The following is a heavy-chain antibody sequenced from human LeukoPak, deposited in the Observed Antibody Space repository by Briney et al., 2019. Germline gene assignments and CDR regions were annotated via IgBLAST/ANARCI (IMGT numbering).Heavy chain of an antibody. Sequence: ASETLSHTCTVSGGAISSSSYYWGWIRQPPGKGLEWIGSIHYSGSTYYNPSLQSRVTISVDTSKNQFSLKLSSVTAADTAVYYCARHLAVPITIFGVVIPWYFDYWGQGTLVTVSS. V-gene: IGHV4-39*07. CDR3: ARHLAVPITIFGVVIPWYFDY. J-gene: IGHJ4*02. D-gene: IGHD3-3*01. CDR1: GGAISSSSYY. CDR2: IHYSGST.